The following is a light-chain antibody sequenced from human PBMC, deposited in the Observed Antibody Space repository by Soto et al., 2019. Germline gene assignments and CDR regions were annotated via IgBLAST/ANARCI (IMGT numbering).Light chain of an antibody. CDR2: AAS. CDR3: QETYNTRD. J-gene: IGKJ4*01. V-gene: IGKV1-39*01. Sequence: DIQMTQSPSSLSASVGDRVAITCRASQSITIYLNWYQQKPGKAPRLLIYAASRLQSGVPSRFSGSGSGTDFTLTIDSLQPEDFATYYCQETYNTRDFGGGTKVDIK. CDR1: QSITIY.